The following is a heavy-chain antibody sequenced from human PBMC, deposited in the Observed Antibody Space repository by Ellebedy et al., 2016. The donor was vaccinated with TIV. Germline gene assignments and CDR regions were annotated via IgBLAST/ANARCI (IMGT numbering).Heavy chain of an antibody. CDR1: GFTFSSYA. J-gene: IGHJ4*02. D-gene: IGHD5-24*01. Sequence: PGGSLRLSCAASGFTFSSYAMSWVRQAPGKGLEWVSAISGSGGSTYYADSVKGRFTISRDNSKNTLYLQMNSLRAEDTAVYYCAKDLLDQRGAVEMATGPPDYWGQGTLVTVSS. CDR3: AKDLLDQRGAVEMATGPPDY. V-gene: IGHV3-23*01. CDR2: ISGSGGST.